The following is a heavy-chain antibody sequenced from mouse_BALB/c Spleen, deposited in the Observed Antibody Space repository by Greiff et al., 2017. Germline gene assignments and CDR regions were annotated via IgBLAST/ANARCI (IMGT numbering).Heavy chain of an antibody. Sequence: EVKLVESGGGLVKPGGSLKLSCAASGFAFSSYDMSWVRQTPEKRLEWVAYISSGGGSTYYPDTVKGRFTISRDNAKNTLYLQMSSLKSEDTAMYYCARHSGTTGMDYWGQGTSVTVSS. V-gene: IGHV5-12-1*01. CDR3: ARHSGTTGMDY. J-gene: IGHJ4*01. CDR2: ISSGGGST. CDR1: GFAFSSYD. D-gene: IGHD1-1*01.